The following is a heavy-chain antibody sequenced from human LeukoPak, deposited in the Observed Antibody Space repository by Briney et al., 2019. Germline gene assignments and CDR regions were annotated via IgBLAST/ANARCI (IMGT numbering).Heavy chain of an antibody. CDR1: GGTFSAYA. CDR2: IVPIFNMT. D-gene: IGHD2-15*01. J-gene: IGHJ4*02. CDR3: ARDFDATEKNLLPFRY. Sequence: SVKVSCKASGGTFSAYAISWVRQAPGQGLEWMGRIVPIFNMTKYAQKFQGRVTFTADKSTSTAYMQLSSLRSEDTAVYFCARDFDATEKNLLPFRYWGQGTLVTVSS. V-gene: IGHV1-69*04.